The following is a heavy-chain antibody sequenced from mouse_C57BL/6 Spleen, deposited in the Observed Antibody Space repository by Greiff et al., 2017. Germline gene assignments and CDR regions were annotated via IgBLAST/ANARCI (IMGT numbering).Heavy chain of an antibody. Sequence: VKLMESGAELVRPGASVKLSCKASGYTFTDYYINWVKQRPGQGLEWIARIYPGSGNTYYNEKFKGKATLTAEKSSSTAYMQLSSLTSEDSAVYFCARREGGYDYDGFDYWGQGTTLTVSS. CDR3: ARREGGYDYDGFDY. CDR2: IYPGSGNT. CDR1: GYTFTDYY. J-gene: IGHJ2*01. V-gene: IGHV1-76*01. D-gene: IGHD2-4*01.